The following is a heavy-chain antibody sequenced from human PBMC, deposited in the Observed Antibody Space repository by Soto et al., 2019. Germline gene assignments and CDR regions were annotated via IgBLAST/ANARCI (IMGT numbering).Heavy chain of an antibody. CDR1: GFTFDSYW. CDR2: IKQEGGQT. CDR3: ARGGNGYENWPPYYYYGMDV. D-gene: IGHD5-18*01. Sequence: GSLRLSCAASGFTFDSYWMTWVRQAPGKGLEWVAHIKQEGGQTYYVDSVKGRFTISRDNAKTSLYLQLNSLRAEDTSVYFCARGGNGYENWPPYYYYGMDVWGQGTTVTVSS. V-gene: IGHV3-7*01. J-gene: IGHJ6*02.